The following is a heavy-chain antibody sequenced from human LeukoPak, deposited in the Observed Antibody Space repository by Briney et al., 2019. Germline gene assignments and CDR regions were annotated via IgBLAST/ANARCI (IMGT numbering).Heavy chain of an antibody. Sequence: SETLSLTCAVSAGSISSNNWWCWVRQPPGKGLEWIGEIYHHGATNYTPSLKSRVTLSVDKSKNHFSMGLSSVTAPSTPVYYCARGPSVAGHLDYWGQGTLVSVS. CDR3: ARGPSVAGHLDY. CDR2: IYHHGAT. J-gene: IGHJ4*02. CDR1: AGSISSNNW. V-gene: IGHV4-4*02. D-gene: IGHD5-12*01.